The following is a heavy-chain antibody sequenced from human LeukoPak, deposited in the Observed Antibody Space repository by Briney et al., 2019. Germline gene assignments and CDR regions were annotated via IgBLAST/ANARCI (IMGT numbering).Heavy chain of an antibody. D-gene: IGHD6-19*01. CDR3: ASLYGSGWYYFDY. V-gene: IGHV4-4*07. J-gene: IGHJ4*02. CDR2: IYTSGST. Sequence: SETLSLTCTVAGGSISSYYWSWIRQPAGQGLEWVGRIYTSGSTNSNPSLKTQVTMSVDTSKNQFSLNRSSVTAAATAWYSCASLYGSGWYYFDYWGQGTLVTASS. CDR1: GGSISSYY.